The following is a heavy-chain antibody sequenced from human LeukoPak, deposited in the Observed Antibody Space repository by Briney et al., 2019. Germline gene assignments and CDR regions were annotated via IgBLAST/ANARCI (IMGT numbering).Heavy chain of an antibody. V-gene: IGHV1-18*01. CDR1: GYTFTSYG. Sequence: ASVKVSCKASGYTFTSYGISWVRQAPGQGLEWMGWISAYNGDTNYAQKLQGRVTMTTDTSTSTAYMELRTLRSDDTAVYYCAVRNRSSWSPFDFWGQGTLVTVSS. D-gene: IGHD6-13*01. J-gene: IGHJ4*02. CDR3: AVRNRSSWSPFDF. CDR2: ISAYNGDT.